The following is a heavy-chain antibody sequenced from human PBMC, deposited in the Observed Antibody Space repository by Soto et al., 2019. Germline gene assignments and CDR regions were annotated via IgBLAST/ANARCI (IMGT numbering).Heavy chain of an antibody. CDR2: ISSNGGST. CDR1: GFTFSSYA. V-gene: IGHV3-64*01. CDR3: ARSVERVVVAATYDY. Sequence: GGSLRLSCAASGFTFSSYAMHWVRQAPGKGLEYVSAISSNGGSTYYANSVKGRFTISRDNSKNTLYLQMGSLRAEDMAVYYCARSVERVVVAATYDYWGQGTLVTVSS. D-gene: IGHD2-15*01. J-gene: IGHJ4*02.